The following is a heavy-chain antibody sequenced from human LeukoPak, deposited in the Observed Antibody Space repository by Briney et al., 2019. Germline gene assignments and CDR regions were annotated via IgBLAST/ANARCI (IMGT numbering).Heavy chain of an antibody. V-gene: IGHV1-3*01. J-gene: IGHJ4*02. CDR1: GYTFTSYA. CDR2: INAGNGNT. CDR3: ARGGTTAPSFDY. D-gene: IGHD4-11*01. Sequence: ASVKVSCKASGYTFTSYARHWVRQAPGQRLEWMGWINAGNGNTKYSQKFQGRVTITRDTSASTAYMELSSLRSEDTAVYYCARGGTTAPSFDYWGQGTLVTVSS.